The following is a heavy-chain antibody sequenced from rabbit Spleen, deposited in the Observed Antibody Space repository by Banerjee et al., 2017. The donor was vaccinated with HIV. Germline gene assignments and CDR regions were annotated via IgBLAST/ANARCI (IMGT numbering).Heavy chain of an antibody. CDR1: GFSFSSRYY. CDR2: IAAGSAGTT. CDR3: ARDLAGAIGWNFYL. D-gene: IGHD4-1*01. V-gene: IGHV1S40*01. J-gene: IGHJ4*01. Sequence: QSLEESGGDLVKPEGSLTLTCTASGFSFSSRYYMCWVRQAPGKGLEWIACIAAGSAGTTYYANWVNGRFSISRENAQNTVFLQMTSLTAADTATYFCARDLAGAIGWNFYLWGPGTLVTVS.